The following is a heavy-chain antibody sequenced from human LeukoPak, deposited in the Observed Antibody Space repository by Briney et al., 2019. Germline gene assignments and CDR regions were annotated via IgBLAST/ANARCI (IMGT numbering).Heavy chain of an antibody. J-gene: IGHJ4*02. CDR3: AKDGPGAVAGPSFDY. CDR1: GFTFSNYA. Sequence: GSLRLSCAASGFTFSNYAMSWVRQAPGKGLEWVSTISGSGGNTYYADSVKGRFTISRDNSKNTLYMQVNSLRAEDTAVYYCAKDGPGAVAGPSFDYWGQGTLVTVSS. V-gene: IGHV3-23*01. D-gene: IGHD6-19*01. CDR2: ISGSGGNT.